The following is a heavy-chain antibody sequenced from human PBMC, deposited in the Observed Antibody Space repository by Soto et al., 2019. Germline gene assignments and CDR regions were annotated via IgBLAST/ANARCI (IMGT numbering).Heavy chain of an antibody. J-gene: IGHJ6*02. D-gene: IGHD6-19*01. V-gene: IGHV4-34*01. CDR3: ARGHSSGWYSSEYYYGMDV. Sequence: KTSETLSLTCAVYGGSFSGYYWSWIRQPPGKGLEWIGEINHSGSTNYNPSLKSRVTISVDTSKNQFSLKLSSVTAADTAVYYCARGHSSGWYSSEYYYGMDVWGQGTTVTVSS. CDR1: GGSFSGYY. CDR2: INHSGST.